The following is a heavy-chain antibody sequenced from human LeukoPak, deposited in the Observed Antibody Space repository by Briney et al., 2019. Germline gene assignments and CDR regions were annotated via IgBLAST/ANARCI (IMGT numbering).Heavy chain of an antibody. J-gene: IGHJ5*02. V-gene: IGHV1-46*01. D-gene: IGHD2-15*01. CDR3: ARDVVADPATNWFDP. CDR2: INPSGGST. CDR1: GYTFTNYY. Sequence: EASVKVSCKASGYTFTNYYMHWVRQAPGQGLEWMGIINPSGGSTSYAQKFQGRVTMTRDTSTSTVYMELSSLRSEDTAVYYCARDVVADPATNWFDPWGQGTLVTVSS.